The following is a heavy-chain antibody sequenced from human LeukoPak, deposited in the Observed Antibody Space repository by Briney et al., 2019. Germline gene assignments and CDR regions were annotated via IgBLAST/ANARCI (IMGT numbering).Heavy chain of an antibody. CDR1: GFPFSDFS. CDR2: TNSAGTST. Sequence: GGSLRLSCATSGFPFSDFSMTWVRQAPGKGLEWVSTTNSAGTSTYYTESVKGRFTISRDNSKNVLYLQMSSLRVDDTAIYYCAKQSYARSLGEGGPGTLVTVSS. CDR3: AKQSYARSLGE. J-gene: IGHJ4*02. D-gene: IGHD2-8*01. V-gene: IGHV3-23*01.